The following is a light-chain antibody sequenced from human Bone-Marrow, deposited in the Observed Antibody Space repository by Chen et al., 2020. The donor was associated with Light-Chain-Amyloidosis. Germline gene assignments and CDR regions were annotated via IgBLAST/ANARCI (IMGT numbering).Light chain of an antibody. V-gene: IGKV3-11*01. J-gene: IGKJ4*01. CDR1: QSVSTY. CDR3: QHRSSWPSLT. Sequence: EIVLIQSPATLSWSPGERATLSCRASQSVSTYVAWYQQKPGQAPRLLISDASDRATGIPARFSGSGSGTDFTLTISSLEPEDSAVYYCQHRSSWPSLTFGGGTKVEIK. CDR2: DAS.